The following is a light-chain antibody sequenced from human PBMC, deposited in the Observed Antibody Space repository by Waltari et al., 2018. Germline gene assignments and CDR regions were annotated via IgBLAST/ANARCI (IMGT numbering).Light chain of an antibody. CDR2: KAS. J-gene: IGKJ2*03. CDR1: QSISNY. V-gene: IGKV1-5*03. CDR3: QQYNTYSS. Sequence: DIQMTQFPSTLPPSVGDTITITCRASQSISNYLAWYQQKPGKAPKLLIYKASSSGSGVPSRFSGSGSGTEFTLTISSLQPDDFATYYCQQYNTYSSFGQGTKLEIK.